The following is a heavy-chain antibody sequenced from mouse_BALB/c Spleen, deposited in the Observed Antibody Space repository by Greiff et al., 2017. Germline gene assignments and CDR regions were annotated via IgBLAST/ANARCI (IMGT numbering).Heavy chain of an antibody. CDR3: AKNNSTLRYDYERGAMDY. V-gene: IGHV2-5-1*01. Sequence: QVQLQQSGPSLVQPSQSLSITCTVSGFSLTSYGVHWVRQSPGKGLEWLGVIWRGGSTDYNAAFMSRLSITKDNSKSQVFFKMNSLQADDTAIYYCAKNNSTLRYDYERGAMDYWGQGTSVTVSS. CDR1: GFSLTSYG. J-gene: IGHJ4*01. CDR2: IWRGGST. D-gene: IGHD2-4*01.